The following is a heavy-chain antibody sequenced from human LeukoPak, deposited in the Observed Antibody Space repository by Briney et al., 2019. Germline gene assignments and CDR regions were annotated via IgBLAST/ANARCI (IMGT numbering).Heavy chain of an antibody. D-gene: IGHD6-6*01. Sequence: GGSLRLSCAASGFTFNNYAMSWVRQTPGKGLEWVSAISGSGGATFYADSVKGRFTISRDNAKNSLYLQMNSLRAEDTAVYYCASPSNGVYYFDYWGQGTLVTVSS. CDR1: GFTFNNYA. CDR3: ASPSNGVYYFDY. CDR2: ISGSGGAT. V-gene: IGHV3-23*01. J-gene: IGHJ4*02.